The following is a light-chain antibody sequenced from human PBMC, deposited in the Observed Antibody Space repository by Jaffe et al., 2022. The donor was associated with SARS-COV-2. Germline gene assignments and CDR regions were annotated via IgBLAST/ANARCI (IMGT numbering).Light chain of an antibody. CDR1: SGSVSNSHC. V-gene: IGLV8-61*01. Sequence: QTVVTQEPSFSVSPGGTVTLTCGLTSGSVSNSHCPSWYQQTPGQAPRTLIYNTNILSSGVPDRFSGSILGNKVALTITGAQADDESDYYCVLYMGGGLWVFGGGTRLTVL. J-gene: IGLJ3*02. CDR3: VLYMGGGLWV. CDR2: NTN.